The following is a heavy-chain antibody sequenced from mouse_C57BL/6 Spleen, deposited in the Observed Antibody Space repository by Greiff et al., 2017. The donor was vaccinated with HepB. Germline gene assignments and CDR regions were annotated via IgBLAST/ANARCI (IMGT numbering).Heavy chain of an antibody. D-gene: IGHD1-1*01. J-gene: IGHJ2*01. CDR2: IYPGGGYT. Sequence: VQLQQSGAELVRPGTSVKMSCKASGYTFTNYWIGWAKQRPGHGLEWIGDIYPGGGYTNYKEKFKGKATLTADKSSSTAYMQFSSLTSEDSAIYYCAREDYYGSSYYFDYWGQGTTLTVSS. CDR3: AREDYYGSSYYFDY. CDR1: GYTFTNYW. V-gene: IGHV1-63*01.